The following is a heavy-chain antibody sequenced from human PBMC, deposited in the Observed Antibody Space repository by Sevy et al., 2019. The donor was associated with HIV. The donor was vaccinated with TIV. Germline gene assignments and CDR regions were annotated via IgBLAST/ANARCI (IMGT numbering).Heavy chain of an antibody. Sequence: GGSLRLSCATSGFTFRNAWMSWVRQAPGKGLEWVGRIKSKTEGGTRDFAAPVKGRFAISRDDSKNTLSLQMDSLKTEDTAVYYCAAGLGASDFDYWGQRILVTVSS. CDR1: GFTFRNAW. D-gene: IGHD1-26*01. V-gene: IGHV3-15*01. CDR3: AAGLGASDFDY. J-gene: IGHJ4*02. CDR2: IKSKTEGGTR.